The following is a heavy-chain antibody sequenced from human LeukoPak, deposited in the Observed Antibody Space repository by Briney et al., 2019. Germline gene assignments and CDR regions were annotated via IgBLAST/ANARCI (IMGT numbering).Heavy chain of an antibody. J-gene: IGHJ4*02. CDR1: GFRFSSYA. D-gene: IGHD2-2*01. V-gene: IGHV3-23*01. CDR3: ARRGYCTITSCTNYFDY. CDR2: VSDSGVTT. Sequence: PGGSLRLSCAASGFRFSSYAMSWVRQAPGKGLEWVSTVSDSGVTTYDADSVKGRFTISKDNSKNTVYLQMNSLRAEDTAVYYCARRGYCTITSCTNYFDYWGQGTLVTVSS.